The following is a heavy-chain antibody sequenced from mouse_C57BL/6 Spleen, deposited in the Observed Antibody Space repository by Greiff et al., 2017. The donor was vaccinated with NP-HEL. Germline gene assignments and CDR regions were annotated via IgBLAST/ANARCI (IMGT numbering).Heavy chain of an antibody. V-gene: IGHV1-69*01. D-gene: IGHD1-1*01. Sequence: QVQLQQPGAELVMPGASVKLSCKASGYTFTSYWMHWVKQRPGQGLEWIGEIDPSDSYTNYNQKFKGKSTLTVDKSSSTAYMQLSSLTSEDSAVYYCARKGYGSSYPYYYAMDYWGQGTSVTVSS. CDR3: ARKGYGSSYPYYYAMDY. CDR2: IDPSDSYT. CDR1: GYTFTSYW. J-gene: IGHJ4*01.